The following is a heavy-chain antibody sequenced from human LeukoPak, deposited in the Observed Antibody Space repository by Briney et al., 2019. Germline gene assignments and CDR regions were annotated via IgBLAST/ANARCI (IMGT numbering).Heavy chain of an antibody. CDR2: IYYSGST. D-gene: IGHD2-2*01. J-gene: IGHJ6*03. Sequence: SETLSLTCTVSGGSISSGDYYWSWIRQPPGKGLEWIGYIYYSGSTYYNPSLKSRVTISVDTSKNQFSLKLSSVTAADTAVYYCAREIVVVPAAIGRPYYYYYYMDVWGKGTTVTVSS. V-gene: IGHV4-30-4*08. CDR1: GGSISSGDYY. CDR3: AREIVVVPAAIGRPYYYYYYMDV.